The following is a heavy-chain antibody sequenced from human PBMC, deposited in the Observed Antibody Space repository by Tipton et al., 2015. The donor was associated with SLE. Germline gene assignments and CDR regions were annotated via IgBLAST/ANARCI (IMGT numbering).Heavy chain of an antibody. V-gene: IGHV4-34*01. Sequence: TLSLTCAVYGGSFSGYYWSWIRQPPGKGLEWIGEINHSGSTNYNPSLKSRVTIPVDTSKNQFSLKLSSVTAADTAVYYCARGRGSSSSGHYWGQGTLVTVSS. D-gene: IGHD6-6*01. J-gene: IGHJ4*02. CDR1: GGSFSGYY. CDR2: INHSGST. CDR3: ARGRGSSSSGHY.